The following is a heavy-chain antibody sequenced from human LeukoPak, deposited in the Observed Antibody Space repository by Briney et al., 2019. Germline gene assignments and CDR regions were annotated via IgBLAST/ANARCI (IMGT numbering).Heavy chain of an antibody. D-gene: IGHD2-2*01. J-gene: IGHJ4*02. Sequence: PGGSLRLSCAASGFTFDDYAMHWVRQAPGKGLEWVSGISWNSGSIGYADSVKGRFTISRDNAKNPLYLQMNSLRAEDTALYYRAKELGYCSSTSCYDYFDYWGQGTLVTVSS. V-gene: IGHV3-9*01. CDR3: AKELGYCSSTSCYDYFDY. CDR2: ISWNSGSI. CDR1: GFTFDDYA.